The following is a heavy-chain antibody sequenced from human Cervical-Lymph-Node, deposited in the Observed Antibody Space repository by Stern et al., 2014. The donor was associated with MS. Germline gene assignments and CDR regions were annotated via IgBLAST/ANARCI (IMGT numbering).Heavy chain of an antibody. CDR1: GYSFTIYY. V-gene: IGHV5-51*01. CDR2: IYPYDSDT. J-gene: IGHJ4*02. CDR3: ARHVQGFDY. Sequence: QLVQSGAEVKKPGESLKISCKLSGYSFTIYYIAWVRQMPGKGLEWMGVIYPYDSDTTYSPSFQGQVTISADKSITTAYLQWSSLRASDTAMYYCARHVQGFDYWGQGTLVTVSS.